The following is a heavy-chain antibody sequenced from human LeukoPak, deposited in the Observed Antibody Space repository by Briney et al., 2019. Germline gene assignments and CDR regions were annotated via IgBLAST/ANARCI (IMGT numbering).Heavy chain of an antibody. Sequence: GGSLRLSCAASGFTFSSYSMNWVRQAPGKGLEWVSSISSSSSYICYADSVKGRFTISRDNAKNSLYLQMNSLRAEDTAVYYCARAFYDSSGYYRNYYYMDVWGKGTTVTVSS. V-gene: IGHV3-21*01. CDR3: ARAFYDSSGYYRNYYYMDV. CDR2: ISSSSSYI. CDR1: GFTFSSYS. D-gene: IGHD3-22*01. J-gene: IGHJ6*03.